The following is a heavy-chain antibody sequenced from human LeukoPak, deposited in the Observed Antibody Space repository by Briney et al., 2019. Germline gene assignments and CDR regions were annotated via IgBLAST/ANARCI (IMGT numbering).Heavy chain of an antibody. CDR2: IYSGGST. D-gene: IGHD3-3*01. J-gene: IGHJ6*02. Sequence: PGGSLRLSCAASGFTVSSNYMSWVRQAPGKGLEWVSVIYSGGSTYYADSVKGRFTISRDNSKNTLYLQMNSLRAEDTAVYYCAKTSRFKGFYDMDVWGQGTTVTVSS. CDR1: GFTVSSNY. V-gene: IGHV3-53*01. CDR3: AKTSRFKGFYDMDV.